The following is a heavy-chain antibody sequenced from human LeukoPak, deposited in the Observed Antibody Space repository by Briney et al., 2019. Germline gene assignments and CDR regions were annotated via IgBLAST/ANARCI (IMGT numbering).Heavy chain of an antibody. CDR3: AKASSGDFDY. CDR1: GFTFSSYA. V-gene: IGHV3-23*01. D-gene: IGHD6-25*01. Sequence: GGCLRLSCAASGFTFSSYAMSWVRQAPGKGLEWVSAIRGSGGSTYYADSVKGRFSISRDNSKNTLYLKMNSLRAEDTAVYYCAKASSGDFDYWGQGTLVTVSS. J-gene: IGHJ4*02. CDR2: IRGSGGST.